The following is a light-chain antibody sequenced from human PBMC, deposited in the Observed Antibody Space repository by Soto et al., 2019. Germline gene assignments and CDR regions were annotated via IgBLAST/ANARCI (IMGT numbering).Light chain of an antibody. J-gene: IGLJ1*01. V-gene: IGLV1-44*01. CDR3: QSYDSSLTTFV. Sequence: QSVLSQPPSASGTPGQTVIISCSGSRSDIGSNFVNWYQHLPGTAPKLLIYGDNNRPSGVPDRFSGSKSGTSASLAITGLQPEDEADYYCQSYDSSLTTFVFGTGTKVTVL. CDR2: GDN. CDR1: RSDIGSNF.